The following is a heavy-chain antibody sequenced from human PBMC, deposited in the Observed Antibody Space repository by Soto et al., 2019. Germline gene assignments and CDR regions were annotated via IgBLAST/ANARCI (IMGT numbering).Heavy chain of an antibody. V-gene: IGHV3-23*01. CDR2: ISGSGGST. J-gene: IGHJ4*02. D-gene: IGHD3-22*01. CDR3: AKEYYYDSSGYYPLDY. Sequence: GGSLRLSCAASGFTFSSYAMSWVRQAPGKGLEWVSAISGSGGSTYYADSVKGRFTNSRDNSKNTLYLQMNSRRAEDTAVYYCAKEYYYDSSGYYPLDYWGQGTMVTVSS. CDR1: GFTFSSYA.